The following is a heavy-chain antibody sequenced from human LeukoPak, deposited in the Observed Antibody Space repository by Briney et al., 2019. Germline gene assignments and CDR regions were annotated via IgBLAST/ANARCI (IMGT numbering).Heavy chain of an antibody. CDR3: ARDPYSGSYHPLFDY. V-gene: IGHV3-21*05. Sequence: GGSLRLSCAASGFTFSSYEMNWVRQAPGKGLEWVSYISSSSSYIYYADSVKGRFTISRDNAKNSLYLQMNSLRAEDTAVYYCARDPYSGSYHPLFDYWGQGTLVTVSS. J-gene: IGHJ4*02. D-gene: IGHD1-26*01. CDR2: ISSSSSYI. CDR1: GFTFSSYE.